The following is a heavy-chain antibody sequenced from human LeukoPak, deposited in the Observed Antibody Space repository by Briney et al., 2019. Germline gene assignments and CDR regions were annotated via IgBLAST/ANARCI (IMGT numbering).Heavy chain of an antibody. CDR1: GFTFSIYS. CDR2: ISSSSSYI. D-gene: IGHD3-22*01. Sequence: GGSLRLSCAASGFTFSIYSMNWVRQAPGKGLEWVSPISSSSSYIYYADSVKGRFTISRDNAKNSLYLQMNSLRAEDTAVYYCARGHYYDSSGIRSEGAFDIWGQGTMVTVSS. V-gene: IGHV3-21*01. CDR3: ARGHYYDSSGIRSEGAFDI. J-gene: IGHJ3*02.